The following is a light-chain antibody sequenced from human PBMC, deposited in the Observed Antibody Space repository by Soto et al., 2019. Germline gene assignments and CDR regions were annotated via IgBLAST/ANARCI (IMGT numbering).Light chain of an antibody. J-gene: IGKJ1*01. V-gene: IGKV3-15*01. CDR1: QSVSSN. Sequence: EIVMTQSPAPLSVSPGERATLSCRASQSVSSNLAWYQQKPGQAPRLLIYGASTRATGIPARFSGSGSGTEFTLTISSLQSEDFAVYYCQQYNSWPRSFGQGTKVEIK. CDR3: QQYNSWPRS. CDR2: GAS.